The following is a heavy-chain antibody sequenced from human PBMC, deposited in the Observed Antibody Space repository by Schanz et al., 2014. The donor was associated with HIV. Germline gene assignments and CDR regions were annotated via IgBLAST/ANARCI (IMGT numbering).Heavy chain of an antibody. Sequence: QVHLVQSGAEVKKPGSSVKVSCKPSGGTFSTYAVSWVRQAPGQGLEYMGGIIPIFGSPKYAQKFQGRVTLTRDTTATTXYXXXXSXXXXXTAVYYCARTHYSVVSSRAMDVWGQGTTVTVSS. CDR2: IIPIFGSP. CDR1: GGTFSTYA. D-gene: IGHD2-15*01. V-gene: IGHV1-69*06. J-gene: IGHJ6*02. CDR3: ARTHYSVVSSRAMDV.